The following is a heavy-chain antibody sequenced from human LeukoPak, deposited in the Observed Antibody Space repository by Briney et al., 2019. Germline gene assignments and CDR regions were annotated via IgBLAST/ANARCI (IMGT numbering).Heavy chain of an antibody. CDR2: ISSGNSNI. V-gene: IGHV3-48*01. CDR1: GFTFSSYT. J-gene: IGHJ4*02. CDR3: AKGHLIYRLIDY. D-gene: IGHD4-11*01. Sequence: GGSLRLSCAASGFTFSSYTMNWVRQAPGKGLEWVSYISSGNSNIYYADSVKGRFTISRDNAKNSLYLQMNSLRAEDTAVYYCAKGHLIYRLIDYWGQGTLVTVSS.